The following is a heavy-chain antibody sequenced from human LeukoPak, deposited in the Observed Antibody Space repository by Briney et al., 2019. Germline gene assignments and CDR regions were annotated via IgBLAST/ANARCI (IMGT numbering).Heavy chain of an antibody. CDR1: GLTFSRHP. CDR3: ATKRWLREDFFDY. CDR2: ITTDGLFT. V-gene: IGHV3-21*04. J-gene: IGHJ4*02. D-gene: IGHD5-12*01. Sequence: PGGSLRLSCAASGLTFSRHPMNWVRQAPGKGPEYVSSITTDGLFTYYANSVKGRFTISRDNAKNSLYLQMSSLRAEDTAVYFCATKRWLREDFFDYWGQGTLVTVSS.